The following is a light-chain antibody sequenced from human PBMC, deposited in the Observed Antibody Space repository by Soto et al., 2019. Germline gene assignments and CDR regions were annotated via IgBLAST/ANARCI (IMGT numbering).Light chain of an antibody. Sequence: QYALTQPPSASGSPGQSVTISCTGTSSDVGAYKYVSWYQQYPGKAPKLMIYEVTKRPSGLPDRFSGSKSGNTASLTVSGLLADDEGDYYCTSYVGNDIWVFGGGTKGTVL. V-gene: IGLV2-8*01. CDR3: TSYVGNDIWV. CDR2: EVT. J-gene: IGLJ3*02. CDR1: SSDVGAYKY.